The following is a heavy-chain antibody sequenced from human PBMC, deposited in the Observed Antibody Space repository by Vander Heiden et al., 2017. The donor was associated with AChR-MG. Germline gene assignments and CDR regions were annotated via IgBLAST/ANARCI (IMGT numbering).Heavy chain of an antibody. D-gene: IGHD6-6*01. CDR2: LRAYNGNT. V-gene: IGHV1-18*01. CDR3: ATGGGGARPAYYYMDV. Sequence: QVQLVQSGAEVTKPGAAGKVSCKASGYTLTSYGIGWVRQAPGQGLEWMGWLRAYNGNTDYPQKLQCRVTMPTDPSTSTAYMELRSLRSDHTAVYYCATGGGGARPAYYYMDVWGKGTTVTVSS. CDR1: GYTLTSYG. J-gene: IGHJ6*03.